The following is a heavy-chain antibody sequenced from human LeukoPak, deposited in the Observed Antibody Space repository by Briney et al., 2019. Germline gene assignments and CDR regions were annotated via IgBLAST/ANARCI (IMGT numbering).Heavy chain of an antibody. CDR1: GFSFSTSW. CDR2: IKEDGSEK. CDR3: ARASKFWSDPDAFDI. Sequence: GGSLRLSCEASGFSFSTSWMSWVRQAPGKGLEWVANIKEDGSEKYYVDSVKGRFTISRDDAKNSLYLQMSNLRAEDTAVYYCARASKFWSDPDAFDIWGQGTMVTVSS. V-gene: IGHV3-7*01. J-gene: IGHJ3*02. D-gene: IGHD2-2*01.